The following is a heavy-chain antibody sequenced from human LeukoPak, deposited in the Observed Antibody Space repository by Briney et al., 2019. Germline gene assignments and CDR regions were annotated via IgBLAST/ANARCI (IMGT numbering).Heavy chain of an antibody. CDR1: GYTLTELS. V-gene: IGHV1-24*01. CDR2: FDPEDGET. CDR3: ATDIIVGAYY. Sequence: ASVKVSCKVSGYTLTELSMHWVRQAPGKGLEWMGGFDPEDGETIYAQKFQGRVTVTEDTSTDTAYMELSSLRSEDTAVYYCATDIIVGAYYWGQGTLVTVSS. J-gene: IGHJ4*02. D-gene: IGHD1-26*01.